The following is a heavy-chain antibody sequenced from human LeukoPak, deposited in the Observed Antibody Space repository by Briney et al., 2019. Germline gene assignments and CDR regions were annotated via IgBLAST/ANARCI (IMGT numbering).Heavy chain of an antibody. CDR3: ANPGIAAAVDAFDI. V-gene: IGHV3-23*01. CDR2: ISGSGGST. D-gene: IGHD6-13*01. Sequence: GGCLRLSCAASGFTFSSYAMSWVRQGPGKGLGWVSAISGSGGSTYYADSVKGRFTISRDNSKNTLYLQMNSLSAEDTAVYYCANPGIAAAVDAFDIWGQGTMVTVSS. J-gene: IGHJ3*02. CDR1: GFTFSSYA.